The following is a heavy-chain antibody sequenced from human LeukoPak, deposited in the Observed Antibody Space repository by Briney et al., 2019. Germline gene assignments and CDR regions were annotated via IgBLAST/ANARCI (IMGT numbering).Heavy chain of an antibody. V-gene: IGHV3-33*01. D-gene: IGHD3-9*01. CDR3: ARASLRYFDWLLDGFDY. J-gene: IGHJ4*02. CDR1: GFTFSSYG. Sequence: PGGSLRLSCAASGFTFSSYGMPWVRQAPGRGLEWVAVIWYDGSNKYYADSVKGRFTISRDNSKNTLYLQMNSLRAEDTAVYYCARASLRYFDWLLDGFDYWGQGTLVTVSS. CDR2: IWYDGSNK.